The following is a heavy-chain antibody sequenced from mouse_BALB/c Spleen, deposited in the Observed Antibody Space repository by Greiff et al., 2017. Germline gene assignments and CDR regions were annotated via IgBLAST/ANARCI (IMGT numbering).Heavy chain of an antibody. D-gene: IGHD2-1*01. CDR2: IDPSDSYT. V-gene: IGHV1-69*02. Sequence: VQLQQPGAELVKPGASVKLSCKASGYTFTSYWMHWVKQRPGQGLEWIGEIDPSDSYTNYNQKFKGKATLTVDKSSSTAYMQLSSLTSEDSAVYYCARYRYGNYWYFDVWGAGTTVTVSS. CDR3: ARYRYGNYWYFDV. J-gene: IGHJ1*01. CDR1: GYTFTSYW.